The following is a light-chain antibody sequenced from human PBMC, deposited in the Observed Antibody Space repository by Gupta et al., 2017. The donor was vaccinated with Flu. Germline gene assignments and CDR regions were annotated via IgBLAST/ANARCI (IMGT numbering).Light chain of an antibody. V-gene: IGLV2-11*01. CDR3: CSFGAASF. CDR1: SSDVGAYNY. Sequence: QSALTQPRSVSGSPGQSVAISCTGTSSDVGAYNYVSWYQQHPGKAPKLIIYDVYKRPSGVPDRFTGSKSGNTASLTISGLQPEDEADYHCCSFGAASFFGGGTKLTGL. CDR2: DVY. J-gene: IGLJ2*01.